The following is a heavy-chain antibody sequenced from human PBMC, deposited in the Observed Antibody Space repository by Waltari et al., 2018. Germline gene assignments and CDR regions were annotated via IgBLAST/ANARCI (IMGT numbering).Heavy chain of an antibody. D-gene: IGHD3-9*01. J-gene: IGHJ4*02. CDR1: GGTFSSYA. CDR3: ARADNYDILTGYYNLHFGY. V-gene: IGHV1-69*13. Sequence: QVQLVQSGAEVQTPGSSVQVSCKASGGTFSSYAIRWVRQAPGPGLEWTGGIIPIFGTANYAQKFQGRVTITADESTSTAYMELSSLRSEDTAVYYCARADNYDILTGYYNLHFGYWGQGTLVTVSS. CDR2: IIPIFGTA.